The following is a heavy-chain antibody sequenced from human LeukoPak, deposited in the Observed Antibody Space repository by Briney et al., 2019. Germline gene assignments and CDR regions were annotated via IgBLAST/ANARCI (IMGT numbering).Heavy chain of an antibody. CDR2: ISSSSSTI. D-gene: IGHD6-13*01. CDR3: ARDSSSWYHYFDY. V-gene: IGHV3-48*01. Sequence: GGSLRLSCAASGFTFSSYSMNWVRQAPGKGLEWVSYISSSSSTIYYADSVKGRFTISRDNAKNSLYLQMNSLRAEDTAVYYCARDSSSWYHYFDYWGQGTLVTVSS. CDR1: GFTFSSYS. J-gene: IGHJ4*02.